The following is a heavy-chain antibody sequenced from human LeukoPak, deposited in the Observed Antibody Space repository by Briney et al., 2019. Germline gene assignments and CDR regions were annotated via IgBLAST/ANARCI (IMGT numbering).Heavy chain of an antibody. CDR3: ARDRYFANWFDP. Sequence: SVKVSCKASGFTFTSSAVQWVRQARGQRLEWIGWIVVGSGNTNYAQKFQGRVTITADESTSTAYMELSSLRSEDTAVYYCARDRYFANWFDPWGQGTLVTVSS. V-gene: IGHV1-58*01. J-gene: IGHJ5*02. CDR1: GFTFTSSA. CDR2: IVVGSGNT. D-gene: IGHD3-9*01.